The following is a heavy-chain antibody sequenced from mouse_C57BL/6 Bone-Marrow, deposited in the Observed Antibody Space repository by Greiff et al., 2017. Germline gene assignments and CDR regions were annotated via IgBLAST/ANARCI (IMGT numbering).Heavy chain of an antibody. V-gene: IGHV5-17*01. Sequence: DVHLVESGGGLVKPGGSLKLSCAASGFTFSDYGMHWVRQAPEKGLEWVAYISSGSSTIYYADTVKGRFTISRDNAKNTLFLQMTSLRSEDTAMYYCAKLGSDWYFDVWGTGTTVTVSS. CDR1: GFTFSDYG. D-gene: IGHD4-1*01. CDR3: AKLGSDWYFDV. J-gene: IGHJ1*03. CDR2: ISSGSSTI.